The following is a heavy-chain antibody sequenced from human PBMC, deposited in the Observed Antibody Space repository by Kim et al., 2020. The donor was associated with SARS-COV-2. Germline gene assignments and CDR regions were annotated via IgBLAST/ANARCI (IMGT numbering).Heavy chain of an antibody. V-gene: IGHV4-34*01. CDR2: INHSGST. CDR1: GGSFSGYY. CDR3: ARGRGSGWQPRFDY. J-gene: IGHJ4*02. D-gene: IGHD6-19*01. Sequence: SETLSLTCAVYGGSFSGYYWSWIRQPPGKGLEWIGEINHSGSTNYNPSLKSRVTISVDTSKNQFSLKLSSVTAADTAVYYCARGRGSGWQPRFDYWGQGTLVTVSS.